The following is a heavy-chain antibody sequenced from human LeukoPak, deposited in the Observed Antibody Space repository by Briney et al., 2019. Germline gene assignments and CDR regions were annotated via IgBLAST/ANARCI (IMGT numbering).Heavy chain of an antibody. Sequence: PSETLSLTCTVSGGSISSSSYYWGWIRQPPGKGLEWIGSIYYSGSTYYNPSFKSRVTISVDTSKNQFSLKLNSVTAADTAVYYCARGVVAAAGRTFDFWGQGTLVTVSS. D-gene: IGHD6-13*01. CDR3: ARGVVAAAGRTFDF. J-gene: IGHJ4*02. CDR1: GGSISSSSYY. CDR2: IYYSGST. V-gene: IGHV4-39*07.